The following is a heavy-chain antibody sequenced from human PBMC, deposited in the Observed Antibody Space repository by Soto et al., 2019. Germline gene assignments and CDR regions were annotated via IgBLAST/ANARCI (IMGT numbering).Heavy chain of an antibody. CDR3: AAGGVVGATDY. J-gene: IGHJ4*02. D-gene: IGHD1-26*01. CDR1: GFTFTSSA. Sequence: QMQLVQSGPEVEKPGTTVKVSCKASGFTFTSSAVQWVRQARGQRLEWIGWIVVGSGNTNYAQKFQERVTITRDMSTSTAYMELSSLRSEDTAVYYCAAGGVVGATDYWGQGTLVTVSS. CDR2: IVVGSGNT. V-gene: IGHV1-58*01.